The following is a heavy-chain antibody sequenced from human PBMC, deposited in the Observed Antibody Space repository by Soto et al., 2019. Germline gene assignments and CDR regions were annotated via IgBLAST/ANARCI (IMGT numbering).Heavy chain of an antibody. D-gene: IGHD6-6*01. CDR1: GFTFSSYG. Sequence: QVQLVESGGGVVQPGRSLRLSCAASGFTFSSYGMHWVRQAPGKGLEWVAVISYDGSNKYYADSVKGRFTISRDNSKNRXYLQMNSLRAEDTAVYYCAKEYSSSSGPVPRPFDYWGQGTLVTVSS. CDR3: AKEYSSSSGPVPRPFDY. CDR2: ISYDGSNK. V-gene: IGHV3-30*18. J-gene: IGHJ4*02.